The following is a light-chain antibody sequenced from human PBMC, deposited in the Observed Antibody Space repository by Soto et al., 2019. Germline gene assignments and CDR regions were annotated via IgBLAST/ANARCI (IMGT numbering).Light chain of an antibody. Sequence: EIVLTQSPGTLSLSPGGRATLSCRASQSINSRYLAWYQQKPGQAPRLLIYGASSRATGIPDRFSGSGSGTGFTLTISQLEPEDFAVYYRQQFGCSTGFTFGPGTKVDIK. CDR1: QSINSRY. J-gene: IGKJ3*01. CDR2: GAS. CDR3: QQFGCSTGFT. V-gene: IGKV3-20*01.